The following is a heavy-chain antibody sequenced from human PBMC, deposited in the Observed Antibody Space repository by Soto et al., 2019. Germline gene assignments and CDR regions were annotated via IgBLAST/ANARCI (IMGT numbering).Heavy chain of an antibody. CDR1: GYTFTYRY. J-gene: IGHJ6*02. V-gene: IGHV1-45*02. Sequence: ASVKVSCKASGYTFTYRYLHWVRQAPGQALEWMGWITPFNGNTNYAQKFQDRVTITRDRSMSTAYMELSSLRSEDTAMYYCASDKGGFSRNYYGMDVWGQGTLVTVSS. D-gene: IGHD1-26*01. CDR2: ITPFNGNT. CDR3: ASDKGGFSRNYYGMDV.